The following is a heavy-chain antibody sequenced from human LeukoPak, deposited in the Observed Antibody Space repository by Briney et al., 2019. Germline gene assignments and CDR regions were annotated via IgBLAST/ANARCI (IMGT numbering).Heavy chain of an antibody. V-gene: IGHV4-59*08. Sequence: KPSETLSLTCTVSGDSISNYFWSWIRQPPRKGLEWMAYVHYSGSTNYNPSLKSRVTISVDTFENQFSLKLNSVTAADTAVYYCARHYGPWGQGTLVTVSS. CDR1: GDSISNYF. CDR3: ARHYGP. D-gene: IGHD3-10*01. J-gene: IGHJ5*02. CDR2: VHYSGST.